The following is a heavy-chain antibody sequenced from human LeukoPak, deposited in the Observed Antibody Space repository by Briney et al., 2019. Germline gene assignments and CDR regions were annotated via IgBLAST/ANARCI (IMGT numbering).Heavy chain of an antibody. CDR1: GYTFTKYW. CDR2: IYPGDSDT. J-gene: IGHJ4*02. Sequence: GESLKISCEGSGYTFTKYWIGWVRQMPGKGLEWMGIIYPGDSDTRYSPSFQGQVTISADKSISTAYLQWSSLKASDTAMYYCARLRWPRGGRSSFDYWGQGALVTVSS. V-gene: IGHV5-51*01. CDR3: ARLRWPRGGRSSFDY. D-gene: IGHD3-10*01.